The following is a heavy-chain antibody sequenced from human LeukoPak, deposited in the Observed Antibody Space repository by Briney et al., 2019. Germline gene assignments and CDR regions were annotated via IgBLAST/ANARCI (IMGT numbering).Heavy chain of an antibody. J-gene: IGHJ4*02. V-gene: IGHV1-24*01. D-gene: IGHD3-3*01. Sequence: ASVTVSCKVSGYTLTELSMHWVRQAPGKGLEWMGGFDPEDGETIYAQKFQGRVTMTEDTSTDTAYMELSSLRSEDTAVYYCATGILYYDFWSGYLDNWGQGTLVTVSS. CDR1: GYTLTELS. CDR2: FDPEDGET. CDR3: ATGILYYDFWSGYLDN.